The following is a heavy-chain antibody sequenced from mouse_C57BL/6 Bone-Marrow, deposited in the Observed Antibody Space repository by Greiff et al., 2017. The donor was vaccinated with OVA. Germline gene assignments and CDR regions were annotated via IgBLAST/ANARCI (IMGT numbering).Heavy chain of an antibody. CDR2: IHPNSGST. J-gene: IGHJ4*01. D-gene: IGHD1-1*02. CDR1: GYTFTSYW. Sequence: QVQLQQPGAELVKPGASVKLSCKASGYTFTSYWMHWVKQRPGQGLEWIGMIHPNSGSTNYNEKFKSKATLTVDKSSSTAYMQLSSLTSDDSAVYYCARCYDYYAMDYWGQGTSVTVSS. V-gene: IGHV1-64*01. CDR3: ARCYDYYAMDY.